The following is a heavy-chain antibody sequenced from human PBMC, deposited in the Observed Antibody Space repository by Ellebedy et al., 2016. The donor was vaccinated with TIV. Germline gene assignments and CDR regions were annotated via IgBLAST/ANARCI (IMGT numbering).Heavy chain of an antibody. CDR3: AKDTIGGFDY. Sequence: GGSLRLXXTASGFTFSSYAMSWVRQAPGKGLEWVSAISGSGGSTYYADSVKGRFTISRDNSKNTLYLQMNSLRAEDTAVYYCAKDTIGGFDYWGQGTLVTVSS. V-gene: IGHV3-23*01. CDR2: ISGSGGST. D-gene: IGHD3-16*01. J-gene: IGHJ4*02. CDR1: GFTFSSYA.